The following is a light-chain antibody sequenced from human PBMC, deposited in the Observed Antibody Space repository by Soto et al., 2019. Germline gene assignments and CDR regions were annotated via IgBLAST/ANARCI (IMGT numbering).Light chain of an antibody. V-gene: IGKV1-39*01. Sequence: DIQMTQSPSSLSASVGDRVTITCRASQSISIYLNWYQQKPGKAPKLLIYAASSLQSGVPSRFSGSGSGTDFTLTISSLQPEDFTTYYCQQSYSTPQYTFGQGTKLEIK. CDR3: QQSYSTPQYT. CDR2: AAS. J-gene: IGKJ2*01. CDR1: QSISIY.